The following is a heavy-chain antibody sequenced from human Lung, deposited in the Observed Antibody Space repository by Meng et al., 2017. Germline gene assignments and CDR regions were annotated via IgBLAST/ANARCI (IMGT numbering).Heavy chain of an antibody. V-gene: IGHV4-34*01. Sequence: QAQLQQWGAGLLNPSDTLSLTCVVSGGSFSDYYWSWIRQPPGKGLEWIGEINHSGSTNYNPSLESRATISVDTSQNNLSLKLSSVTAADSAVYYCARGPTTMAHDFDYWGQGTLVTGSS. CDR2: INHSGST. D-gene: IGHD4-11*01. CDR3: ARGPTTMAHDFDY. CDR1: GGSFSDYY. J-gene: IGHJ4*02.